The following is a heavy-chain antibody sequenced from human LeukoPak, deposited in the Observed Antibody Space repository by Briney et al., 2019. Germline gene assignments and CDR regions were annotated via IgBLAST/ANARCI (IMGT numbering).Heavy chain of an antibody. J-gene: IGHJ5*02. V-gene: IGHV3-21*04. CDR3: AREFLGFHP. CDR1: GFTFSSYS. Sequence: GGSLRLSCAASGFTFSSYSMNWVRQAPGKGLEWVSSISSSSSYIYYADSVRGRFSISRDNSKNTLYLQMNSLRAEDTALYYCAREFLGFHPWGQGTLVTVSS. CDR2: ISSSSSYI. D-gene: IGHD2/OR15-2a*01.